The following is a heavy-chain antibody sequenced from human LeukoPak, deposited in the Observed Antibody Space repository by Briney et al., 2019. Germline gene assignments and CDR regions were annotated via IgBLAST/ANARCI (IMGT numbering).Heavy chain of an antibody. Sequence: GGSLRLSCAASGFTFSSYWMHWVRQAPGKGLVWVSRINSDGSSTSYADSVKGRFTISRDNAKNTLYLQMNSLRAGDTAVYYCARDGRGWYKDYWGQGTLVTVSS. V-gene: IGHV3-74*01. CDR3: ARDGRGWYKDY. D-gene: IGHD6-19*01. CDR2: INSDGSST. J-gene: IGHJ4*02. CDR1: GFTFSSYW.